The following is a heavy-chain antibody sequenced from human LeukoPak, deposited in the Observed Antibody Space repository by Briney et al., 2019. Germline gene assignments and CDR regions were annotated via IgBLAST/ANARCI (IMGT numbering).Heavy chain of an antibody. V-gene: IGHV4-59*12. CDR3: ARVGRDYGDYVLDY. CDR2: IYYSGST. D-gene: IGHD4-17*01. Sequence: SETLSLTCTVSGGSISSYYWSWIRQPPGKGLEWIGYIYYSGSTNYNPSLKSRVTISVDTSKNQFSLKLSSVTAADTAVYYCARVGRDYGDYVLDYWGQGTLVTVSS. J-gene: IGHJ4*02. CDR1: GGSISSYY.